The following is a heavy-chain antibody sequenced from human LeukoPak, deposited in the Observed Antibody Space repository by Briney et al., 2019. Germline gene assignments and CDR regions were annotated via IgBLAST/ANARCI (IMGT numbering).Heavy chain of an antibody. J-gene: IGHJ4*02. CDR3: ARDPWGSGYDPFDY. CDR2: ISYDGSNK. Sequence: GGSLRLSCAASGFTFSSYAMHWVRQAPGKGLEWVAVISYDGSNKYYADSVKGRFTISRDNSKNTLYLQMNSLRAEDTAVYYCARDPWGSGYDPFDYWGQGTLVTVSS. D-gene: IGHD5-12*01. V-gene: IGHV3-30-3*01. CDR1: GFTFSSYA.